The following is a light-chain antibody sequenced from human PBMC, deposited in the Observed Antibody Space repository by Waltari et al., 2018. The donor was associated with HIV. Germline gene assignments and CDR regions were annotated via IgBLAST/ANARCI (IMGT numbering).Light chain of an antibody. V-gene: IGKV3-15*01. J-gene: IGKJ4*01. Sequence: EIVMTQSPATLSVSPGERATLSCRASQPVSSNLAWYQQKPGQSPRLLIYGASTRATGIPARFSGSGSGTEFTLTISRLQSEDFAVYYCQQYNNWPPLTFGGGTKVEIK. CDR2: GAS. CDR1: QPVSSN. CDR3: QQYNNWPPLT.